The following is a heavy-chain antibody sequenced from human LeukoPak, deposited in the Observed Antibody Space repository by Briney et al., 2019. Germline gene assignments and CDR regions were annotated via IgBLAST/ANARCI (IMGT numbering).Heavy chain of an antibody. CDR3: AYYDSSGYYYGRLRY. J-gene: IGHJ4*02. CDR2: INSDGSWT. V-gene: IGHV3-74*01. Sequence: PGGSLRLSCAASGNYWMHWVRQAPGKGLVWVSHINSDGSWTSYADSVKGRFTISRDNSKNTLYLHMNSLRVDDTAVYFCAYYDSSGYYYGRLRYWGQGTPVTVSS. CDR1: GNYW. D-gene: IGHD3-22*01.